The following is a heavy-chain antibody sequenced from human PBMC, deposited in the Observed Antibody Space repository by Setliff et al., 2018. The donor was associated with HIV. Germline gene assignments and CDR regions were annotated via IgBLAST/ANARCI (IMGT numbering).Heavy chain of an antibody. CDR2: IYFNGNT. J-gene: IGHJ4*02. Sequence: SETLSLTCIVSGVSIGSSSYYWGWIRQPPGKGLEWIASIYFNGNTYYSPSLKSRVTMSIDTSKNEFSLNLSPVTAADTALYFCATSENRVTDYWGQGRKVSVS. CDR3: ATSENRVTDY. V-gene: IGHV4-39*01. CDR1: GVSIGSSSYY. D-gene: IGHD1-26*01.